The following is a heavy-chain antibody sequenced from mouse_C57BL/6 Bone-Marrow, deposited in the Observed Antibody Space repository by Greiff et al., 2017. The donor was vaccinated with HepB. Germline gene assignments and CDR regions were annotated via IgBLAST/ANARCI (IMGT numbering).Heavy chain of an antibody. D-gene: IGHD1-1*01. V-gene: IGHV1-15*01. CDR2: IDPETGGT. Sequence: QVQLQQSGAELVRPGASVTLSCKASGYTFTDYEMHWVKQTPVHGLEWIGAIDPETGGTAYNQKFKGKAILTADKSSSTAYMELRSLTSEDSAVYYCTRSYGSSHFYAMDYWGQGTSVTVSS. CDR3: TRSYGSSHFYAMDY. J-gene: IGHJ4*01. CDR1: GYTFTDYE.